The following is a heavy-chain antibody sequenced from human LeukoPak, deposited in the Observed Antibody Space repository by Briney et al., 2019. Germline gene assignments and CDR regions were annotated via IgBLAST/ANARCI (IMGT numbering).Heavy chain of an antibody. CDR1: GFTFSSYG. J-gene: IGHJ4*02. V-gene: IGHV3-23*01. CDR2: ISGSGGST. D-gene: IGHD3-9*01. Sequence: GGSLRLSCAASGFTFSSYGMSWVRQAPGKGLEWVSAISGSGGSTYYADSVKGRFTISRDNSKNTLYLQMNSLRAEDTAVYYCSKRGVLRYFGWLLESYYFDYWGQGTLVTVSS. CDR3: SKRGVLRYFGWLLESYYFDY.